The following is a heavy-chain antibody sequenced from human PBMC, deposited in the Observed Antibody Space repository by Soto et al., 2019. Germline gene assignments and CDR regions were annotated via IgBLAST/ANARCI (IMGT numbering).Heavy chain of an antibody. Sequence: VASVKVSCKASGYRFISYDIYWVRQATGQGLEWMGWMNPNTGNSGYAQKFQGRVTMTSDTSISTAHMELSSLRSEDTAVYYCARRAETNGWNGFGADKYYFDFWGQGTLVTVSS. D-gene: IGHD1-1*01. J-gene: IGHJ4*02. CDR1: GYRFISYD. CDR2: MNPNTGNS. CDR3: ARRAETNGWNGFGADKYYFDF. V-gene: IGHV1-8*01.